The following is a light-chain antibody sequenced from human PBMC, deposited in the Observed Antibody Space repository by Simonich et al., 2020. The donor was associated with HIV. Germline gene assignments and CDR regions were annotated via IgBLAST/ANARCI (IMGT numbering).Light chain of an antibody. J-gene: IGLJ3*02. CDR2: DNS. Sequence: QSVLTQPPSVSGAPGQRVTISCTGSRSNIGAGYDVHWYQQLPGTAPHLLLYDNSNRPSGVPDRFSGSKSGTSASLAITGLQAEDEADDYCQSYDSSLSGSQVFGGGTKLTVL. CDR1: RSNIGAGYD. V-gene: IGLV1-40*01. CDR3: QSYDSSLSGSQV.